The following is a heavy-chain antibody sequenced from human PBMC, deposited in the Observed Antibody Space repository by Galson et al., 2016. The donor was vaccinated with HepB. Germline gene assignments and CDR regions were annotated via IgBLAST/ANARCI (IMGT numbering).Heavy chain of an antibody. J-gene: IGHJ6*02. D-gene: IGHD5-18*01. CDR2: TYYRSQWFN. V-gene: IGHV6-1*01. Sequence: CAISGDSVTNDETTWNWIRQSPSRGLEWLGGTYYRSQWFNEYAVSVKSRITINSDTSRNQFSPQLDSVTPDDTAAYFCTRGYMQTGMNVWGQGTTVTVSS. CDR3: TRGYMQTGMNV. CDR1: GDSVTNDETT.